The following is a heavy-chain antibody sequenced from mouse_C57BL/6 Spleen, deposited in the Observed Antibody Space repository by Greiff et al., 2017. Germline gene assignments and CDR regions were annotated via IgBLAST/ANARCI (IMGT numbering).Heavy chain of an antibody. CDR1: GFTFSDYG. V-gene: IGHV5-17*01. CDR2: ISSGSSTI. J-gene: IGHJ2*01. Sequence: EVQLVESGGGLVKPGGSLKLSCAASGFTFSDYGMHWVRQAPEKGLEWVAYISSGSSTIYYADTVKGRFTISRDNAKNTLFLQMTSLRSEDTAMYYCARPSGLYYDYYFDCWGQGTTLTVSS. D-gene: IGHD2-4*01. CDR3: ARPSGLYYDYYFDC.